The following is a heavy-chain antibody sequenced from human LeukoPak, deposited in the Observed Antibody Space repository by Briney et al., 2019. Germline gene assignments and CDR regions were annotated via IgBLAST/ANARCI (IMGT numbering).Heavy chain of an antibody. Sequence: ASVKVSCKASGYTFTSYAMNWVRQAPGQGLEWMGWINSNSGNTYYAQALTGRFIFSLDTSVSTAYLQISSLNAEDTAVYYCARARVAGRYYYCSYMDVWGKGATVTVS. CDR2: INSNSGNT. CDR3: ARARVAGRYYYCSYMDV. J-gene: IGHJ6*03. V-gene: IGHV7-4-1*02. D-gene: IGHD2-15*01. CDR1: GYTFTSYA.